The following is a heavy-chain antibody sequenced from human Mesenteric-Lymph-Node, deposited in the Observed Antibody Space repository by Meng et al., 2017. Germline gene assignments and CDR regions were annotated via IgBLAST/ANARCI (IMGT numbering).Heavy chain of an antibody. V-gene: IGHV7-4-1*02. D-gene: IGHD1-26*01. CDR2: INTNTGNP. Sequence: ASVKVSCKASGYTFTSYAMNWVRQAPGQGLEWMGWINTNTGNPTYAQGFTGRIVFSLDTSVSTTYLQINSLEAEDTAVYFCVLGPTAAAFDYWGQGTLVTVSS. CDR1: GYTFTSYA. J-gene: IGHJ4*02. CDR3: VLGPTAAAFDY.